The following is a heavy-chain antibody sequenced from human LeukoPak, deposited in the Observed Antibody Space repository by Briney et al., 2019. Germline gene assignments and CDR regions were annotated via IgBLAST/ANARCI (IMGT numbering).Heavy chain of an antibody. CDR2: ITGSGGNT. CDR1: GFTFSTYA. D-gene: IGHD2-2*01. J-gene: IGHJ6*03. Sequence: GGSLRLSCAASGFTFSTYAMSWVRQAPGKGLECVSVITGSGGNTYYADSVKGRFTISRDNSKNTLYLQMNSLRAEDTAVYYCARDGRYCSSTSCYRGRGHYYYMDVWGKGTTVTVSS. V-gene: IGHV3-23*01. CDR3: ARDGRYCSSTSCYRGRGHYYYMDV.